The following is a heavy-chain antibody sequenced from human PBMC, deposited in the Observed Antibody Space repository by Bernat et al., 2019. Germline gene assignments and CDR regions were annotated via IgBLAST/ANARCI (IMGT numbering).Heavy chain of an antibody. CDR2: INHSGST. CDR3: ASGVGYMDF. V-gene: IGHV4-34*01. J-gene: IGHJ6*03. CDR1: GASFSGYY. Sequence: QLQQWGAGLLKPSETLSLTCAVYGASFSGYYWSWIRQTPGKGLEWIGEINHSGSTNYNPTLKSRVAISVDTSKNQFSLKLSSVTAADTAVYYCASGVGYMDFWGKGTTVTVSS. D-gene: IGHD7-27*01.